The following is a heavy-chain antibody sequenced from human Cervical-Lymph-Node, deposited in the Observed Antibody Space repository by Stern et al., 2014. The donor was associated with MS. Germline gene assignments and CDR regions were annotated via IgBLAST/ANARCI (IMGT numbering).Heavy chain of an antibody. CDR1: GFTFSSYG. Sequence: VQLVESGGGVVRPGRSLRLSCAASGFTFSSYGMHWVRQAPAPGLQWVAFISYDGSNEYYADSVKGRFTISRDNSNNTLYLQTNSLREEDTAVYYCARGVYDIWGQGTLVTVSS. J-gene: IGHJ4*02. CDR3: ARGVYDI. CDR2: ISYDGSNE. V-gene: IGHV3-30*03. D-gene: IGHD3-22*01.